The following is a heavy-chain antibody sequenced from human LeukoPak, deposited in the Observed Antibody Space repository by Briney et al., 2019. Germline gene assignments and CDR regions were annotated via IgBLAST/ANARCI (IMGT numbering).Heavy chain of an antibody. CDR3: ASQYPWFGDPTPRIDY. CDR1: GGSISSGSYY. CDR2: IYRSGTT. D-gene: IGHD3-10*01. V-gene: IGHV4-61*02. Sequence: SETLSLTCTVSGGSISSGSYYWNWIRQPAGKGQEWIGRIYRSGTTNYNPSLKSRVTISVDTSKNQFSLQLNSVTPEDTAVYYCASQYPWFGDPTPRIDYWGQGTLVTVSS. J-gene: IGHJ4*02.